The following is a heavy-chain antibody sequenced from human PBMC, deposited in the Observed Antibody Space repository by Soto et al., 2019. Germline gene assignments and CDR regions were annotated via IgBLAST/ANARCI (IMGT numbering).Heavy chain of an antibody. D-gene: IGHD6-6*01. J-gene: IGHJ4*02. CDR1: GGSIKSATYY. CDR2: IYYSGST. V-gene: IGHV4-31*03. CDR3: ARGRYSGSPHFDY. Sequence: SETLSLTCTVSGGSIKSATYYWSWIRQHPGKGLEWIGYIYYSGSTFYNPSLKSRLTISVDTSKNQFSLKLSSVTAADTAVYYCARGRYSGSPHFDYWGQGTLVTVSS.